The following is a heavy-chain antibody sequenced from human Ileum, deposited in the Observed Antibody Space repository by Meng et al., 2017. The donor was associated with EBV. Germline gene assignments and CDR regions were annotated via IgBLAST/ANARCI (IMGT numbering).Heavy chain of an antibody. CDR2: LYHSGST. D-gene: IGHD6-19*01. V-gene: IGHV4-4*02. J-gene: IGHJ4*02. CDR1: GGPIGSSHW. CDR3: ARVGQWLPIDY. Sequence: QVPSHAWGPVFLKPCGTLSLTCGVSGGPIGSSHWWSWVRPPPWKGLEWIGELYHSGSTNYNPSLKSRVTMSVDKSKNQFSLNLSSVTAADTAVYYCARVGQWLPIDYWGQGTLVTVSS.